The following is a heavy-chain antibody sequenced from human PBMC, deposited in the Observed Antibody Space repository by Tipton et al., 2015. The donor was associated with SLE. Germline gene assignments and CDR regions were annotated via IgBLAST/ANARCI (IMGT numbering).Heavy chain of an antibody. CDR3: AKGVHGNSAPYDY. CDR1: GFTFSNYG. J-gene: IGHJ4*02. CDR2: IRNDGSSE. D-gene: IGHD4-23*01. V-gene: IGHV3-30*02. Sequence: SLRLSCAASGFTFSNYGMHWVRQAPGKGLEWAAFIRNDGSSEYYADSVKGRFTISRDNSKNTLYLQMNSLRTEDTAVYYCAKGVHGNSAPYDYGGQGTLVGVSS.